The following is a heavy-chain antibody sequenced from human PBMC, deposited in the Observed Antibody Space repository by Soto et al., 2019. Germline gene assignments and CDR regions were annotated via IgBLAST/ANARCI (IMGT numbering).Heavy chain of an antibody. CDR3: ASQAGGYSYGPFDY. CDR1: GGSISGTSYY. D-gene: IGHD5-18*01. J-gene: IGHJ4*02. CDR2: ISYSGST. V-gene: IGHV4-39*01. Sequence: PSETLSLTCTVSGGSISGTSYYWDWIRQPPGKGLEWIGSISYSGSTYYNPSLKSRVTISVDTSKNQFSLKVNYVTAADAAVYFCASQAGGYSYGPFDYWGQGTLVTVSS.